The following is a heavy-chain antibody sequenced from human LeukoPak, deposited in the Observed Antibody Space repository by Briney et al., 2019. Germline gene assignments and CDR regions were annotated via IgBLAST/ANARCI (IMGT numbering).Heavy chain of an antibody. D-gene: IGHD3-3*01. CDR3: ARLISYDFRTGDY. V-gene: IGHV1-46*01. CDR1: GGTFSSYA. CDR2: INPSGGST. Sequence: GASVKVSCKASGGTFSSYAITWVRQAPGQGLEWMGIINPSGGSTSYAQKFQGRVTMTRDMSTSTVYMELSSLRSEDTAVYYCARLISYDFRTGDYWGQGTLVTVSS. J-gene: IGHJ4*02.